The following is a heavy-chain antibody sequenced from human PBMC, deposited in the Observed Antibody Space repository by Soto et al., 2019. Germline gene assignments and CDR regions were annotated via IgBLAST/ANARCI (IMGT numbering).Heavy chain of an antibody. CDR1: GGSISSYY. CDR2: IYYSGST. D-gene: IGHD1-26*01. V-gene: IGHV4-59*01. CDR3: ARCLFSYGARFDP. Sequence: QVQLQESGPGLVKPSETLSLTCTVSGGSISSYYWSWIRQPPGKGLEWIGYIYYSGSTNYNPSLMRRVTISVDTSKNQFSLKLSSVTAADTAVYYCARCLFSYGARFDPWGQGTLVTVSS. J-gene: IGHJ5*02.